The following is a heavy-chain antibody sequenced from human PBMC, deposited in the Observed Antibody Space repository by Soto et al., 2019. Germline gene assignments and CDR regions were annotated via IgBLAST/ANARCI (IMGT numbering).Heavy chain of an antibody. CDR3: TSFGELYSGMDI. V-gene: IGHV3-73*01. CDR2: IRSKANSYAT. D-gene: IGHD3-10*01. Sequence: ASGKGLEWVGSIRSKANSYATAYAASVKGRFTISRDDSTNTAYLQMNSLKMEDTAVYYCTSFGELYSGMDIWGQGTTVTVSS. J-gene: IGHJ6*02.